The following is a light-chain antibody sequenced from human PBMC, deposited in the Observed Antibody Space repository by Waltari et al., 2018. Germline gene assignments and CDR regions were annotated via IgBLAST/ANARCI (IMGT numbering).Light chain of an antibody. V-gene: IGKV4-1*01. J-gene: IGKJ1*01. Sequence: DIVMTQSPDSLAVPLGERATINCNSSQSVLYSSNNKNYLAWYQQKPGQPPKLLIYWASTRESGVPDRFSGSGSGTDFTLTISSLQAEDVAVYYCQQYYSTPWTFGQGTKVEIK. CDR2: WAS. CDR1: QSVLYSSNNKNY. CDR3: QQYYSTPWT.